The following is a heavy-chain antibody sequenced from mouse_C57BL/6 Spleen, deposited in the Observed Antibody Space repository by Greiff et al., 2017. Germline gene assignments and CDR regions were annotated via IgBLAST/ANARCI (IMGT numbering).Heavy chain of an antibody. D-gene: IGHD2-1*01. Sequence: VQLQQSGPELVKPGASVKISCKASGYTFTDYYINWVKQRPGQGLEWIGWIFPGSGSTYYNEKFKGKATLTVDKSSSTAYMLLSSLTSEDSAVYFCARSKGYGNYEAWFAYWGQGTLVTVSA. CDR2: IFPGSGST. J-gene: IGHJ3*01. CDR1: GYTFTDYY. V-gene: IGHV1-75*01. CDR3: ARSKGYGNYEAWFAY.